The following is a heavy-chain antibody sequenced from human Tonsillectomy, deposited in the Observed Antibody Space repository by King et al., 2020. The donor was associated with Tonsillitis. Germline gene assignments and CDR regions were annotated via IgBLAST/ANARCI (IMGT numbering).Heavy chain of an antibody. V-gene: IGHV4-59*01. CDR1: GASISSYF. Sequence: QVQLQESGPGLVKPSETLSLTCTVSGASISSYFWTWIRQPPGKGLEWIGYIYYTGSTNYNPSLKSRVTISVDTSKSQFSLGLNSVTAADTAMYYCARGYYGSGSYFDYWGQGTLVTVSS. J-gene: IGHJ4*02. CDR3: ARGYYGSGSYFDY. D-gene: IGHD3-10*01. CDR2: IYYTGST.